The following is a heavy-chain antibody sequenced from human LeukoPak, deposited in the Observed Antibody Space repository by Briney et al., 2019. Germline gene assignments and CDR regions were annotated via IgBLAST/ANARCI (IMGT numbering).Heavy chain of an antibody. CDR1: GFSLSTSGVG. V-gene: IGHV2-5*02. Sequence: SGPTLVKPTQTLTLTCTFSGFSLSTSGVGVGWIRQPPGKALEWLALIYWDDDKRYSPSLKSRLTIPKDTSKNQVVLTMTNMDPVDTATYYCAHRRGAARPQYYFDYWGQGTLVTVSS. D-gene: IGHD6-6*01. CDR2: IYWDDDK. CDR3: AHRRGAARPQYYFDY. J-gene: IGHJ4*02.